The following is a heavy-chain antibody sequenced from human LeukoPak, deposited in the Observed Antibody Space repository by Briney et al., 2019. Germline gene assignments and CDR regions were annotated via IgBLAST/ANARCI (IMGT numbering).Heavy chain of an antibody. V-gene: IGHV6-1*01. CDR3: ARGDQDFDY. D-gene: IGHD2-21*01. J-gene: IGHJ4*02. CDR2: TYYKSQWYY. Sequence: SQTLSLTCAISGDSVSRNSAAWNWIRQSPSRGLEWLGRTYYKSQWYYNYAVSVKSRITINPDTSKNQFSLQLNSVTPVDTAVYYCARGDQDFDYWGQGTLVTVSS. CDR1: GDSVSRNSAA.